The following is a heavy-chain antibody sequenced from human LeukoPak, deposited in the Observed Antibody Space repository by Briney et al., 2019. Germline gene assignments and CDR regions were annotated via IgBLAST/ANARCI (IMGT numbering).Heavy chain of an antibody. CDR3: AKAPLRFLEWLLGMGFDY. V-gene: IGHV3-9*01. D-gene: IGHD3-3*01. J-gene: IGHJ4*02. CDR1: GFTFSSCA. Sequence: GGSLRLSCAASGFTFSSCAMSWVRQAPGKGLQWVSGISWNSGSIGYADSVKGRFTISRDNAKNSLYPQMNSLRAEDTALYYCAKAPLRFLEWLLGMGFDYWGQGTLVTVSS. CDR2: ISWNSGSI.